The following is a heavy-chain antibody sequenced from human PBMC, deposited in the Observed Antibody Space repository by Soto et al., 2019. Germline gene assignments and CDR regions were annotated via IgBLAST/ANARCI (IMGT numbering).Heavy chain of an antibody. Sequence: GSLRLSCTASGFTFGDYAMSWVRQAPGKGLEWVGFIRSKAYGGTTEYAASVKGRFTISRDDSKSIAYLQMNSLKTEDTAVYYCTRGFYDYVWGSYRYFGMDVWGQGTTVTVS. CDR3: TRGFYDYVWGSYRYFGMDV. J-gene: IGHJ6*02. CDR1: GFTFGDYA. V-gene: IGHV3-49*04. CDR2: IRSKAYGGTT. D-gene: IGHD3-16*02.